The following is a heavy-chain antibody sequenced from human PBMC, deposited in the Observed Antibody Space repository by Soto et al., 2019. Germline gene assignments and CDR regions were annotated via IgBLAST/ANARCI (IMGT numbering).Heavy chain of an antibody. CDR1: GFTFSNAW. CDR2: IKSKTDGGTT. Sequence: GGSLRLSCAASGFTFSNAWMSWVRQAPGKGLEWVGRIKSKTDGGTTDYAAPVKGRFTISRDDSKNTLYLQMNSLKTEDTAVYYCTTGSCSGGSCHFSERYFDYWGQGTLVTVSS. CDR3: TTGSCSGGSCHFSERYFDY. D-gene: IGHD2-15*01. J-gene: IGHJ4*02. V-gene: IGHV3-15*01.